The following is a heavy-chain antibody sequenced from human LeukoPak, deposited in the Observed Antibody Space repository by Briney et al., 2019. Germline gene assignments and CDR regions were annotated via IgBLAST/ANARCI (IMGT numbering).Heavy chain of an antibody. CDR2: ISAYNGNT. D-gene: IGHD2-21*01. CDR3: ARDQGLAYCGGDCYPPLDY. V-gene: IGHV1-18*01. J-gene: IGHJ4*02. CDR1: GYTFTSYG. Sequence: WASVKVSCKASGYTFTSYGISWVRQAPGQGLEWMGWISAYNGNTNYAQKLQGRVTMTTDTSTSTAYMELRSLRSDDTAVYYCARDQGLAYCGGDCYPPLDYWGQGTLVTVSS.